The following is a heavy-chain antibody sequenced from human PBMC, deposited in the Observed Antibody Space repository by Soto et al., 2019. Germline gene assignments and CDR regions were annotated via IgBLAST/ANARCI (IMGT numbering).Heavy chain of an antibody. CDR2: ISYDGSNK. D-gene: IGHD6-13*01. V-gene: IGHV3-30-3*01. J-gene: IGHJ4*02. CDR3: ARDSSIWSSKNEYSSSWCYFDY. Sequence: GGSLRLSCAASGFTFSSYAMHWVRQAPGKGLEWVAVISYDGSNKYYADSVKGRFTISRDNSKNTLYLQMNSLRAEDTAVYYCARDSSIWSSKNEYSSSWCYFDYWGQGTLVTVSS. CDR1: GFTFSSYA.